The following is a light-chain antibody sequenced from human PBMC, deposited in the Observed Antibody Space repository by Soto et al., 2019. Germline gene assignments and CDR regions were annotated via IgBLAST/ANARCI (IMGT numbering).Light chain of an antibody. CDR1: QNFINY. CDR2: DTS. J-gene: IGKJ4*01. V-gene: IGKV3-11*01. Sequence: EIVLTQSPGTLSLSPGERATLSCRASQNFINYLAWYQQKPGQAPRLLIYDTSNRATGIPARFSGSGSGTDFTLIISSLEPEDFAVYYCQQRANWPLTFGGGAKVDIK. CDR3: QQRANWPLT.